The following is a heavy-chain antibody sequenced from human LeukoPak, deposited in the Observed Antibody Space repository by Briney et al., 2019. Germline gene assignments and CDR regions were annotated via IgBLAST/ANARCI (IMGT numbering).Heavy chain of an antibody. V-gene: IGHV1-8*01. Sequence: ASVKVSCKASGYTFSSYDINWVRQATGQGLEWMGWMNPNSGNTGYAQKFQGRVTMTRNTSISTAYMEVGSLRSDDTAVYYCARAPDCSGGSWYLWFDPWGQGTLFTVPS. CDR1: GYTFSSYD. CDR3: ARAPDCSGGSWYLWFDP. J-gene: IGHJ5*02. CDR2: MNPNSGNT. D-gene: IGHD2-15*01.